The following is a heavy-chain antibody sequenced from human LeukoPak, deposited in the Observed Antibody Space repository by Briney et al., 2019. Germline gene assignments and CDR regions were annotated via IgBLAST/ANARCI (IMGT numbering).Heavy chain of an antibody. V-gene: IGHV3-23*01. J-gene: IGHJ5*02. Sequence: GGSLRLSCAASGFTFSSYAMSWVRQAPGKGLEWVSVISGSGGGASYADPVKGRFTISRDNSKNTLYLQMNSLRAEDTAVYYCAKVSKGGSTRWFDPWGQGTLVTVSS. CDR3: AKVSKGGSTRWFDP. CDR2: ISGSGGGA. CDR1: GFTFSSYA. D-gene: IGHD2/OR15-2a*01.